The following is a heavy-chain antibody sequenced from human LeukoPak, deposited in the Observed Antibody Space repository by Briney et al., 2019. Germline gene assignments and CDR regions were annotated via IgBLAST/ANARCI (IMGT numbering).Heavy chain of an antibody. Sequence: SETLSLTCTVSGGSISSSSYYWGWIRQPPGKGLEWIGSIYYSGSTYYNPSLKSRVTISVDTSKNQFSLKLSSVTAADTAVYYCARRRGGPRIAAAGPSNVFHWFDPWGQGTLVTVSS. CDR3: ARRRGGPRIAAAGPSNVFHWFDP. CDR2: IYYSGST. CDR1: GGSISSSSYY. D-gene: IGHD6-13*01. J-gene: IGHJ5*02. V-gene: IGHV4-39*07.